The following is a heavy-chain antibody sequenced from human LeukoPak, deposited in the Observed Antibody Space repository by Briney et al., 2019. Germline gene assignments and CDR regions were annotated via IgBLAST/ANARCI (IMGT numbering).Heavy chain of an antibody. J-gene: IGHJ4*02. D-gene: IGHD1-26*01. V-gene: IGHV3-48*01. CDR1: GFIFNAYS. Sequence: GGSLRLSCAASGFIFNAYSMNWVRQAPGKGLEWVSYISSSSTIYYADSVKGRFTISRDSAKNSLYLQMNSLRAEDTAVYYRARDADSDDYLDYWGQGTLVTVSS. CDR2: ISSSSTI. CDR3: ARDADSDDYLDY.